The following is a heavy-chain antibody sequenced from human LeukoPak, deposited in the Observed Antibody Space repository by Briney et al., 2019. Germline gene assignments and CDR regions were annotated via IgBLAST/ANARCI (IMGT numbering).Heavy chain of an antibody. CDR1: GGSISSGGYY. V-gene: IGHV4-31*03. J-gene: IGHJ4*02. Sequence: SETLSLTCTVSGGSISSGGYYWSWIRQHPGKGLEWIGYIYYSGSTYYNPSLKSRVTISVDTSKNQFSLKLSSVTAADTAVYYCARWGDSWRFGGSYYFDYWGQGTLVTVSS. CDR3: ARWGDSWRFGGSYYFDY. D-gene: IGHD3-10*01. CDR2: IYYSGST.